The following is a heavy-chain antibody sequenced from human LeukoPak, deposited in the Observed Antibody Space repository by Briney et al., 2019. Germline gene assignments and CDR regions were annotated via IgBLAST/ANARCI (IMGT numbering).Heavy chain of an antibody. CDR3: ARVTPKQKFGAFDI. J-gene: IGHJ3*02. V-gene: IGHV1-69*13. CDR2: IIPIFGTA. D-gene: IGHD1-14*01. CDR1: GGTFSSYA. Sequence: SVKVSCKASGGTFSSYAISWVRQAPGQGLEWMGGIIPIFGTANYAQKFQGRVTITADESTSTAYMELSSLRSEDTAVYYCARVTPKQKFGAFDIWGQGTMVTVSS.